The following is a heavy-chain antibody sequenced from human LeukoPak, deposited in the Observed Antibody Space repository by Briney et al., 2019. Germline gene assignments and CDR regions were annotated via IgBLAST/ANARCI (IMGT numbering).Heavy chain of an antibody. D-gene: IGHD4-11*01. CDR3: ARDWGRGTTVPFDY. J-gene: IGHJ4*02. V-gene: IGHV1-69*13. Sequence: ASVKVSCKASGGTFSSYAISWVRQAPGQGLEWMGGIIPIFGTANYAQKFQGRVTITADESTSTAYMKLSSLRSEDTAVYYCARDWGRGTTVPFDYWGQGTLVTVSS. CDR2: IIPIFGTA. CDR1: GGTFSSYA.